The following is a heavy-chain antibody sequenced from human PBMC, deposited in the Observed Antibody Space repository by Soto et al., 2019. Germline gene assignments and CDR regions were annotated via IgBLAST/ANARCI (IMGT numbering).Heavy chain of an antibody. CDR1: GGSLSNYG. CDR3: ARGDATKIVVTTYYGMDV. Sequence: QVQLVQSGAEVKKPGSSVKVSCKASGGSLSNYGISWVRQAPRQGLEWMGGIIPVFGTANYAQKFQGRVTITADESTSIVYMDVTSLRSEDTAVYYCARGDATKIVVTTYYGMDVWGQGTTVTVSS. J-gene: IGHJ6*02. D-gene: IGHD4-17*01. CDR2: IIPVFGTA. V-gene: IGHV1-69*12.